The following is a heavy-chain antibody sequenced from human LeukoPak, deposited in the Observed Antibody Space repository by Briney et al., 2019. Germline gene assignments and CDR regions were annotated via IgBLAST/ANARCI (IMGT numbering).Heavy chain of an antibody. V-gene: IGHV3-23*01. D-gene: IGHD5-24*01. CDR3: AKTYQLISYFDY. J-gene: IGHJ4*02. Sequence: PGGSLRLSCAASGFTFNSYWMTWVRQAPGKGLEWVSGISGSGGSTYYADSVKGRFTISRDNSKNTLYLQMKSLRAEDTAVYYCAKTYQLISYFDYWGQGTLVTVSS. CDR1: GFTFNSYW. CDR2: ISGSGGST.